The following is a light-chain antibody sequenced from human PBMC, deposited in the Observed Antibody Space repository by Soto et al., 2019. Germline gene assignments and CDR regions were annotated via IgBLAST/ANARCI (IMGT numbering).Light chain of an antibody. CDR3: QQSYSKPFT. CDR1: QSISTY. V-gene: IGKV1-39*01. Sequence: DIRMSQSPSCLSASVGDRVTITCRASQSISTYLNWYQQKPGKAPKLLIYAASNLESGVPSRFGGSGSGTDFTLTISSLKPEDFATYYCQQSYSKPFTFGPGTKVDI. J-gene: IGKJ3*01. CDR2: AAS.